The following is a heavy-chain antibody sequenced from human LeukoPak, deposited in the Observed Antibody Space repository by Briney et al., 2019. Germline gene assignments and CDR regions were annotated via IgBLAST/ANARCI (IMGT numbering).Heavy chain of an antibody. D-gene: IGHD3-22*01. CDR3: ARVPMDSSGYWSYYYGMDV. J-gene: IGHJ6*02. Sequence: SVTVSCKASGGTFSSYAISWVRQAPGQGLEWMGRIIPIFGIANYAQKFQGRVTITADKSTSTAYMELSSLRSEDTAVYYCARVPMDSSGYWSYYYGMDVWGQGTTVTVSS. CDR1: GGTFSSYA. V-gene: IGHV1-69*04. CDR2: IIPIFGIA.